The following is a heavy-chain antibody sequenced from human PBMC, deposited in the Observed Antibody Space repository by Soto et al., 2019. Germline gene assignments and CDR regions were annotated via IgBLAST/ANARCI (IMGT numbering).Heavy chain of an antibody. D-gene: IGHD4-17*01. Sequence: EVQLLESGGSLVQPGGSLRLSCAASGFTFSRYAMSWVRQAPGAGLEWVSGISASGGHTYYADSVKGRFTISRDNSRNTVFLQKNSLTAEDTALYYCGKDPNGDYVGAHDMWGRGTMVTVSS. J-gene: IGHJ3*02. CDR1: GFTFSRYA. V-gene: IGHV3-23*01. CDR2: ISASGGHT. CDR3: GKDPNGDYVGAHDM.